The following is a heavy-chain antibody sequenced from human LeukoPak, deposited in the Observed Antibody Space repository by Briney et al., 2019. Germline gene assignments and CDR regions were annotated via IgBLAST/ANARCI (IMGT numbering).Heavy chain of an antibody. CDR3: ARDRGYIWGSYRYYFDY. Sequence: ASVKVSRKASGYTFTSYDINWVRQATGQGLEWMGWMNPNSGNTGYAQKFQGRVTMTRNTSISTAYMELSSLRSEDTAVYYCARDRGYIWGSYRYYFDYWGQGTLVTVSS. J-gene: IGHJ4*02. V-gene: IGHV1-8*01. CDR1: GYTFTSYD. CDR2: MNPNSGNT. D-gene: IGHD3-16*02.